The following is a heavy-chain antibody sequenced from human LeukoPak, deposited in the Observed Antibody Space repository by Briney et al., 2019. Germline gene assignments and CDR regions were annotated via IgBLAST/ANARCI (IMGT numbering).Heavy chain of an antibody. V-gene: IGHV3-23*01. D-gene: IGHD3-9*01. CDR1: GFIFRNYA. CDR2: ITGSGDTT. CDR3: AKWGDYDILTGYYVSDF. Sequence: GGSLRLSCAASGFIFRNYAMSWVRQAPGKGLEWVSAITGSGDTTYYADPVKGRFTISRDNSKNTLYVEMNTLRAEDTAVYYCAKWGDYDILTGYYVSDFWGQGTLVTVSS. J-gene: IGHJ4*02.